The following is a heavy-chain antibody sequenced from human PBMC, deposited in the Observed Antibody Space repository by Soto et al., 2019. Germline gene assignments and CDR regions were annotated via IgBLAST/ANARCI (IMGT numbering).Heavy chain of an antibody. D-gene: IGHD4-17*01. V-gene: IGHV4-31*03. Sequence: PSETLSLTCTVSGGSISSGGYYWSWIRQHPGKGLEWIGYIYYSGSTYYNPSLKSRVTISVDTSKNQFSLKLSSVTAADTAVYYCARDYGDLYYFDYWGQGTLVTVSS. J-gene: IGHJ4*02. CDR1: GGSISSGGYY. CDR2: IYYSGST. CDR3: ARDYGDLYYFDY.